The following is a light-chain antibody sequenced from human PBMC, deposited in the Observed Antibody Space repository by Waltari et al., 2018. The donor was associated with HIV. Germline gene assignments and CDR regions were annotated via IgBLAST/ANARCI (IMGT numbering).Light chain of an antibody. Sequence: DIVLTQSPDLQSVTPKEKVPITCRASQTIGSTLHWYQQKPDQSPKLLIKYAAQSFSGVPSRFSGSGSGTDFTLTINGLEAEDAATYYCHQSSNLPRTFGQGTKVEIK. CDR2: YAA. J-gene: IGKJ1*01. V-gene: IGKV6-21*01. CDR3: HQSSNLPRT. CDR1: QTIGST.